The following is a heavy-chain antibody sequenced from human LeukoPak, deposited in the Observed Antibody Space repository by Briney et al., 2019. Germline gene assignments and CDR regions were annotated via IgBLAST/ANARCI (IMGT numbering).Heavy chain of an antibody. J-gene: IGHJ4*02. D-gene: IGHD3-16*01. Sequence: GEALKISCKGSGYIFTNYWIGWVSQMPGKGLEWMGIIYPGASDTRYSPSFQGQVTISADRSISTAYLHWSSLKASDTAMYYCATVYGGVNFDFWGQGTLVTVSS. CDR1: GYIFTNYW. V-gene: IGHV5-51*01. CDR2: IYPGASDT. CDR3: ATVYGGVNFDF.